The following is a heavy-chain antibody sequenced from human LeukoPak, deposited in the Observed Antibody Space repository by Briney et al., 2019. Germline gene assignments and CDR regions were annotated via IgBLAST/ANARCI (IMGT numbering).Heavy chain of an antibody. D-gene: IGHD6-6*01. J-gene: IGHJ4*02. Sequence: SGTLSLTCAVSGGSISSGSWWSWVRQPPGKGLEWIGEYFHSGSTNYNPSLKSRVTISVDTSKNQFSLKLSSVTAADTAVYYCARCRIAAGLSFDYWGQGTLVTVSS. CDR3: ARCRIAAGLSFDY. CDR2: YFHSGST. CDR1: GGSISSGSW. V-gene: IGHV4-4*02.